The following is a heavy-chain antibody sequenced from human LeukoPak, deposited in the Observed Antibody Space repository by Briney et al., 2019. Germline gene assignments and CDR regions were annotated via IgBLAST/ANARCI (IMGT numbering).Heavy chain of an antibody. CDR2: IYYSGST. Sequence: SQTLSLTCTVSGGSISSGGYYWRWIRQHPGKGLEWIGYIYYSGSTYYNPSLKSRVTISVDTSKNQFSLKLSSVTAADTAVYYCARSEGDYVAFDIWGQGTMVTVSS. V-gene: IGHV4-31*03. J-gene: IGHJ3*02. CDR3: ARSEGDYVAFDI. D-gene: IGHD4-17*01. CDR1: GGSISSGGYY.